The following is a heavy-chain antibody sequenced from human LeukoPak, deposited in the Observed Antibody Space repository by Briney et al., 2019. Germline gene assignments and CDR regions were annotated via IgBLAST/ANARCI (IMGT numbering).Heavy chain of an antibody. Sequence: SVKVSCKVSGYTLTELSMHWVRQAPGQGLEWMGGIIPIFGTANYAQKFQGRVTITTDESTSTAYMELSSLRSEDTAVYYCAREIAAAKGSPSFGYWGQGTLVTVSS. CDR1: GYTLTELS. CDR3: AREIAAAKGSPSFGY. CDR2: IIPIFGTA. V-gene: IGHV1-69*05. J-gene: IGHJ4*02. D-gene: IGHD6-13*01.